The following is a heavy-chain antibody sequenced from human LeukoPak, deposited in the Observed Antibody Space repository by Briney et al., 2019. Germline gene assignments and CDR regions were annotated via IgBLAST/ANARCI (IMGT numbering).Heavy chain of an antibody. CDR1: GFTFSSYA. CDR2: LTDSGGTT. Sequence: GGSLRLSCVASGFTFSSYAMGWVREAPGKRPGWVSSLTDSGGTTYYVDSVKGRFTISRDNSKNTLYLHMNSMRAEDTAMYYCAKKRDAFDIWGQGTVVAVYS. J-gene: IGHJ3*02. CDR3: AKKRDAFDI. V-gene: IGHV3-23*01. D-gene: IGHD5-24*01.